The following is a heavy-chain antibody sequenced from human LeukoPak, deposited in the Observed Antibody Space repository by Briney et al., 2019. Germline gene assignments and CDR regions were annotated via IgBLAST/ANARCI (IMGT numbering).Heavy chain of an antibody. CDR3: ARETSSSWSPPLDY. D-gene: IGHD6-13*01. CDR1: GFTFSSYG. J-gene: IGHJ4*02. CDR2: ISGSGGST. Sequence: PGGSLRLSCAASGFTFSSYGMSWVRQAPGKGLEWVSAISGSGGSTYYADSVKGRFTISRDNSKNTLYLQMNSLRAEDTAVYYCARETSSSWSPPLDYWGQGTLVTVSS. V-gene: IGHV3-23*01.